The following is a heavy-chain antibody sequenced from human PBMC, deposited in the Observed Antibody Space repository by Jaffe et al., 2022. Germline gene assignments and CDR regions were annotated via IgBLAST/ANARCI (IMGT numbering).Heavy chain of an antibody. V-gene: IGHV4-34*01. CDR3: ARGGGYCSGGSCYEEASTSTTNWFDP. D-gene: IGHD2-15*01. CDR2: INHSGST. Sequence: QVQLQQWGAGLLKPSETLSLTCAVYGGSFSGYYWSWIRQPPGKGLEWIGEINHSGSTNYNPSLKSRVTISVDTSKNQFSLKLSSVTAADTAVYYCARGGGYCSGGSCYEEASTSTTNWFDPWGQGTLVTVSS. J-gene: IGHJ5*02. CDR1: GGSFSGYY.